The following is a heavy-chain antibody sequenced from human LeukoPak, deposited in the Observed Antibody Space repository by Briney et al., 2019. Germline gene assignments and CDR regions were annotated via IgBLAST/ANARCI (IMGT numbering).Heavy chain of an antibody. CDR3: ARGLLAAAGIDY. CDR2: IKHDGRET. Sequence: GGSLRLSCVASGFKFKNFWMTWVRQAPGRGLEWVATIKHDGRETYYVDSVKGRFTLSRDNAKKSLYLQMNSLRAEDTAVYYCARGLLAAAGIDYWGQGALVTVSS. D-gene: IGHD6-13*01. V-gene: IGHV3-7*04. J-gene: IGHJ4*02. CDR1: GFKFKNFW.